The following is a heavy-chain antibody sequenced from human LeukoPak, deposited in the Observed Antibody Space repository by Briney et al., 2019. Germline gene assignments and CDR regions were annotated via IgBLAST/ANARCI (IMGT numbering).Heavy chain of an antibody. CDR2: INNDGSST. D-gene: IGHD3-9*01. V-gene: IGHV3-74*03. Sequence: GGSLRLSCAASGFTFSSYGMHWVRQAPGKGLVWVSHINNDGSSTKYADSVKGRFTISRDNAKNTLYLQMNSLRVEDTVVYYCTRDLMDYDVSTGLHHYYMDVWGQGTTVTVSS. J-gene: IGHJ6*02. CDR1: GFTFSSYG. CDR3: TRDLMDYDVSTGLHHYYMDV.